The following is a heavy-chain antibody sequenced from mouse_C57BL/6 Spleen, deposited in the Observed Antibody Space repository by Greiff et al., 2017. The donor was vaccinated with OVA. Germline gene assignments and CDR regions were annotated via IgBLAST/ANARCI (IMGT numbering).Heavy chain of an antibody. D-gene: IGHD2-4*01. CDR3: ARRNYDYPFDY. Sequence: VHVKQSGPELVKPGASVKISCKASGYSFTGYYMNWVKQSPEKSLEWIGEINPSTGGTTYNQKFKAKATLTVDKSSSTAYMQLKSLTSEDSAVYYCARRNYDYPFDYWGQGTTLTVSS. CDR1: GYSFTGYY. J-gene: IGHJ2*01. CDR2: INPSTGGT. V-gene: IGHV1-42*01.